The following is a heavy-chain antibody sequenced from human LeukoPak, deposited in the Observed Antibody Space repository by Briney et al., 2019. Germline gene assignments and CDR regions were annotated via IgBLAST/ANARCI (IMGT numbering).Heavy chain of an antibody. V-gene: IGHV3-30*03. CDR2: ISYDGSNK. D-gene: IGHD1-26*01. Sequence: PGRSLRLSCAASGFTFSSYGMHWVRQAPGKGLEWVAVISYDGSNKYYADSVKGRFTISRDNSKNTLYLQMNSLRAEDTAVYYCATSGRIKGDAFDIWGQGTMVTVSS. J-gene: IGHJ3*02. CDR1: GFTFSSYG. CDR3: ATSGRIKGDAFDI.